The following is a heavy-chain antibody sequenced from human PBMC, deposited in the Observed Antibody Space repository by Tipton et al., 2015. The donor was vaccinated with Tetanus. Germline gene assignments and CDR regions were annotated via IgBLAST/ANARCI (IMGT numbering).Heavy chain of an antibody. J-gene: IGHJ3*02. Sequence: QLVQSGAEVKKPGESLKISCKGSGYSFSSYRIGWVRQMPGKGLEWMGIIYPGDSDPKYSPSFQGRVTISADKSISTADMQRSSRGAADPAMYYCARQTSGIGYDDILITFNFAACDMWGQGTTVTVSS. CDR3: ARQTSGIGYDDILITFNFAACDM. CDR2: IYPGDSDP. D-gene: IGHD3-9*01. V-gene: IGHV5-51*01. CDR1: GYSFSSYR.